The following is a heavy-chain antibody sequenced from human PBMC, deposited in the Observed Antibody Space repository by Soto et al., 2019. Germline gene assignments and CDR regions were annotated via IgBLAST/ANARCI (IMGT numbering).Heavy chain of an antibody. Sequence: QIQLVQSGSEVRMPGASVKVSCKASGYIFTTYSITWVRQAPGQGLEWMGWVSASNGKTNYAQKFEDRVTMTTDTSTTTAYMELRSLRSDDTAVYYCAREAFGVQASWFDPWDQGTLVTVSS. D-gene: IGHD3-10*01. J-gene: IGHJ5*02. CDR2: VSASNGKT. CDR3: AREAFGVQASWFDP. CDR1: GYIFTTYS. V-gene: IGHV1-18*01.